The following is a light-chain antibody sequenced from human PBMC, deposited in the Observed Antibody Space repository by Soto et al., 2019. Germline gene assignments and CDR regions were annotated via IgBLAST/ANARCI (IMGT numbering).Light chain of an antibody. CDR2: EVS. Sequence: QSVLTQPPSVSGSPGQSVAISCTVTNIDVGSYNLGSWYQQPPCAAPKLMIYEVSNGPSGVPDRFSGSKSGTTASLTISGLQAEDEADYYCNSYTGSSTYVFGTGTKVTVL. J-gene: IGLJ1*01. CDR3: NSYTGSSTYV. V-gene: IGLV2-18*02. CDR1: NIDVGSYNL.